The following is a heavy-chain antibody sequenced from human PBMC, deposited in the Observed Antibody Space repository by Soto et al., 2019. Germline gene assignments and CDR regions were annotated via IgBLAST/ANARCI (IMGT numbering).Heavy chain of an antibody. CDR2: TYYRSKWYY. CDR3: ARGEQYTGRIFDF. J-gene: IGHJ4*01. V-gene: IGHV6-1*01. D-gene: IGHD1-26*01. CDR1: GDSVSSNSAG. Sequence: SQTLSLTCAITGDSVSSNSAGWSWVRQSPSRGLEWLGRTYYRSKWYYEYAVSVRGRITINPDTSKNQYSLQLNSVTPEDTAVYFCARGEQYTGRIFDFWGQGTLVTVSS.